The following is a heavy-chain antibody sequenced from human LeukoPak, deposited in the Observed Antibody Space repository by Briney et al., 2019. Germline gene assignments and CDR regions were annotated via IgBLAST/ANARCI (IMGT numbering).Heavy chain of an antibody. V-gene: IGHV3-33*06. CDR1: GFTFSSYG. D-gene: IGHD1-26*01. CDR3: AKAPRSSGASENNWFDP. J-gene: IGHJ5*02. Sequence: GGSLRLPCAGSGFTFSSYGMHWVRQAPGKGLGGGAVFWYDGSNKYYADSVKGRFTISRDNSKNTLYLQMNSLRAEDTAVYYCAKAPRSSGASENNWFDPWGQGTLVTVSS. CDR2: FWYDGSNK.